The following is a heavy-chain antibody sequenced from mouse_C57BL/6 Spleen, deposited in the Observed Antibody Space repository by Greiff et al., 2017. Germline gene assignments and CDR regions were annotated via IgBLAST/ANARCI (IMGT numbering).Heavy chain of an antibody. J-gene: IGHJ3*01. CDR2: IDPSDSYT. CDR1: GYTFTSYW. Sequence: QVQLQQPGAELVRPGTSVTLSCKASGYTFTSYWMHWVKQRPGQGLEWIGVIDPSDSYTNYNQKFKGKATLTVDTSSSTAYMQLSSLTSEDSAVYYCAKERKNWAWFAYWGQGTLVTVSA. CDR3: AKERKNWAWFAY. V-gene: IGHV1-59*01. D-gene: IGHD4-1*01.